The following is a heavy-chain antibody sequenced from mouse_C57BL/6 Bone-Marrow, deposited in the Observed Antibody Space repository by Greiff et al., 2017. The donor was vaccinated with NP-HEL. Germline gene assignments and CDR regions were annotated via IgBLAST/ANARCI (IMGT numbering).Heavy chain of an antibody. Sequence: VQLQQSGAELARPGASVKLSCKASGYTFTSYGISWVKQRTGQGLEWIGEIYPRSGNTYYNEKFKGKATLTADKSSSTAYMELRSLTSEDSAVYFCARRGLRRNWFAYWGQGTTLTVSS. CDR1: GYTFTSYG. D-gene: IGHD2-4*01. CDR2: IYPRSGNT. J-gene: IGHJ2*01. CDR3: ARRGLRRNWFAY. V-gene: IGHV1-81*01.